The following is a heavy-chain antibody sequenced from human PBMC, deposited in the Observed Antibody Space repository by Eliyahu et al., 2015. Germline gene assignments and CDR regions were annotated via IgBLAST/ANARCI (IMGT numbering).Heavy chain of an antibody. D-gene: IGHD3-3*01. V-gene: IGHV3-30*04. CDR2: ISYDGSNK. CDR3: ARGGTIFGVVISGPNY. J-gene: IGHJ4*02. Sequence: QVQLVESGGGVVQPGXSLRLSCAASGXXFSXYAMHWVRQAPGKGLEWVAVISYDGSNKYYADSVKGRFTISRDNSKNTLYLQMNSLRAEDTAVYYCARGGTIFGVVISGPNYWGQGTLVTVSS. CDR1: GXXFSXYA.